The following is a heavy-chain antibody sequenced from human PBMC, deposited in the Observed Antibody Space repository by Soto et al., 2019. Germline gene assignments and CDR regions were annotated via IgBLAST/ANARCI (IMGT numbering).Heavy chain of an antibody. CDR1: GFTFSSDG. CDR2: ISYDGSNK. CDR3: AKDRITMVRGYYYYGMDV. V-gene: IGHV3-30*18. D-gene: IGHD3-10*01. J-gene: IGHJ6*02. Sequence: VGSLRLSCAASGFTFSSDGMHWVRQAPGKGLEWVAVISYDGSNKYYADSVKGRFTISRDNSKNTLYLQMNSLRAEDTAVYYCAKDRITMVRGYYYYGMDVWGQGTTVTVSS.